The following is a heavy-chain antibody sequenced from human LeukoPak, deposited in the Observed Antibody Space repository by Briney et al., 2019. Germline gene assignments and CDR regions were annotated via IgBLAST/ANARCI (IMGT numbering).Heavy chain of an antibody. D-gene: IGHD4-17*01. J-gene: IGHJ4*02. CDR2: ISSSSSYI. CDR3: AREAPFTVTTHSAFDY. V-gene: IGHV3-21*01. CDR1: GFTFSSYS. Sequence: GGSLRLSCAASGFTFSSYSMNWVRQAPGKGLECVSSISSSSSYIYYADSVKGRFTISRDYAKNTLYLQMNSLRAEDTAVYYCAREAPFTVTTHSAFDYWGQGTLVTVSS.